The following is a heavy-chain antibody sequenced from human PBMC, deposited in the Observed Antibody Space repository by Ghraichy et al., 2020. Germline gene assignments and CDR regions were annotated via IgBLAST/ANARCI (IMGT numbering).Heavy chain of an antibody. CDR1: GFIFSSYV. CDR3: AKDFPVTGYYYGMDV. J-gene: IGHJ6*02. Sequence: GGSLRLSCEASGFIFSSYVMSWVRQTSGKGLEWVSGISGSGTNTYYADSVKGRFTIARDNSKTTLYLQMNSLRAEDTAVYYCAKDFPVTGYYYGMDVWGQGTTVTVS. CDR2: ISGSGTNT. V-gene: IGHV3-23*01. D-gene: IGHD2-21*02.